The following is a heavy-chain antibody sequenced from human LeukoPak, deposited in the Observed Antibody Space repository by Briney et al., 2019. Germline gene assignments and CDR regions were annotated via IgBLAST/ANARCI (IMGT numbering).Heavy chain of an antibody. D-gene: IGHD6-6*01. J-gene: IGHJ4*02. V-gene: IGHV4-39*07. CDR2: IYYSGTT. CDR3: ARESSSSPDY. Sequence: PSETLSLTCTVSGGSITSSSHHWGWLRQPPGKGLEWIGSIYYSGTTYYKPSLRSRVTISVDTSKNQFYLRLTSVTAADSAMYYCARESSSSPDYWGQGTLVTVSS. CDR1: GGSITSSSHH.